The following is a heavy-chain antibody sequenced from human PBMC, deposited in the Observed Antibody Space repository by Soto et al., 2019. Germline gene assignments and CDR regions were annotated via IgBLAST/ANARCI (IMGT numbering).Heavy chain of an antibody. J-gene: IGHJ4*02. Sequence: GGSLRLSCAASGFTFSSYAMSWVRQAPGKGLEWVSAISGSGGSTYYADSVKGRFTISRDNSKNTLYLQMNSLRAEDTAVYYCAKEIVGPHPHIVVVPAATFDYWGQGTLVTVSS. CDR2: ISGSGGST. CDR3: AKEIVGPHPHIVVVPAATFDY. V-gene: IGHV3-23*01. CDR1: GFTFSSYA. D-gene: IGHD2-2*01.